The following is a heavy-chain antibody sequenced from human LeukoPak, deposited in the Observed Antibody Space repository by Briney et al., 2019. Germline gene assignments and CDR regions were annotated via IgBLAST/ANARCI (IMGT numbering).Heavy chain of an antibody. CDR2: ISVYSGTT. CDR3: ASDLSRGYMDY. Sequence: ASVKVSCKASGYSFSDYGVTWLRHAPAQGHEWMGWISVYSGTTTYAENFQGRVTLTTDASTTTAYMEVTSLTSDDTAVYYCASDLSRGYMDYCGHGTLVTVAS. V-gene: IGHV1-18*01. J-gene: IGHJ4*01. CDR1: GYSFSDYG.